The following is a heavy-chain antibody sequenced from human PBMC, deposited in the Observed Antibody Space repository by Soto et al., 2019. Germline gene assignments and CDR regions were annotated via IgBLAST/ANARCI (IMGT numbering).Heavy chain of an antibody. D-gene: IGHD3-9*01. J-gene: IGHJ6*03. CDR2: INHSGST. CDR1: GGSFSGYY. V-gene: IGHV4-34*01. Sequence: SETLSLTCAVYGGSFSGYYWSWIRQPPGKGLEWIGEINHSGSTNYNPSLKSRVTISVDTSKNQFSLKLSSVTAADTAVYYCARGTGYYTYYYYYYMDVWGKGTTVTVSS. CDR3: ARGTGYYTYYYYYYMDV.